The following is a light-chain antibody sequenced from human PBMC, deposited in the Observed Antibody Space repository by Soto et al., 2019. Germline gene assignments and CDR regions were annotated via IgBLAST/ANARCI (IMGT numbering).Light chain of an antibody. CDR2: EVS. V-gene: IGLV2-8*01. Sequence: QSVLTQPPSASGSPGQSVTISCTGTSSDVGAYNYVSWYQQHPGKAPELVIYEVSKRPSGVPDRFSGSKSGNTASLTVSGLQAEDEADYYCSSHAGSKRVFGTGTKLTVL. J-gene: IGLJ1*01. CDR1: SSDVGAYNY. CDR3: SSHAGSKRV.